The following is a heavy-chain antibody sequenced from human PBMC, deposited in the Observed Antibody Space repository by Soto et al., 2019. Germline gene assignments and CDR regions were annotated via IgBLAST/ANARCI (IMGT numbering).Heavy chain of an antibody. D-gene: IGHD4-4*01. Sequence: GASVKVSCKASGYTFTSYAMHWVRQAPGQRLEWMGWINAGNGNTKYSQKFQGRVTITRDTSASTAYMELSSLRSEDTAVYYCARGGLRTVTLPWFDPWGQGTLVPSPQ. CDR2: INAGNGNT. CDR3: ARGGLRTVTLPWFDP. J-gene: IGHJ5*02. CDR1: GYTFTSYA. V-gene: IGHV1-3*01.